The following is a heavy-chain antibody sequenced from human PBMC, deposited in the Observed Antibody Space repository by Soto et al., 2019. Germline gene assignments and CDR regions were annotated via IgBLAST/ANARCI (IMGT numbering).Heavy chain of an antibody. J-gene: IGHJ4*02. V-gene: IGHV3-23*01. CDR3: ATTSSSTSSMARSSHF. CDR1: GFTFSNYA. CDR2: ITNSGGST. D-gene: IGHD2-2*01. Sequence: GGSLRLSCAASGFTFSNYAMNWVRQAPGKGLEWVSGITNSGGSTYYADSVKGRFTISRDSSKNTLYLQMNSLRAEDTAVYYCATTSSSTSSMARSSHFWCPGALVTLSS.